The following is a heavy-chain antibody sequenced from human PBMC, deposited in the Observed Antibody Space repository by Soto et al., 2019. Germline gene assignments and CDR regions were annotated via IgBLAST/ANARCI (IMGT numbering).Heavy chain of an antibody. V-gene: IGHV4-30-2*01. J-gene: IGHJ5*02. D-gene: IGHD6-19*01. CDR3: ARAEFKSVWFPFAS. CDR2: IYHSGST. Sequence: PSETLSLTCAVSGGSISIGGYSWSWIRHPPGKGLEWIGYIYHSGSTYYNPSLKSRVTISVDRSKNQFSLKLSSVTAADTAVYYCARAEFKSVWFPFASWGQGAPVTVSS. CDR1: GGSISIGGYS.